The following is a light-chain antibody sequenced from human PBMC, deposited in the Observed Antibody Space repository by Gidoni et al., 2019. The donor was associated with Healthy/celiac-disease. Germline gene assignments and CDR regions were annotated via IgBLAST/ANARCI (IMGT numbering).Light chain of an antibody. CDR1: QSISSW. Sequence: DIQVTQSPSTLSASVGDRVTITCRASQSISSWLAWYQQQPGKAPKLLIYKASSLESGVPSRFSGSGSGTEFTLTISSLQPDDFATYYCQQYNSYSTAFXQXTKVEIK. J-gene: IGKJ1*01. CDR2: KAS. CDR3: QQYNSYSTA. V-gene: IGKV1-5*03.